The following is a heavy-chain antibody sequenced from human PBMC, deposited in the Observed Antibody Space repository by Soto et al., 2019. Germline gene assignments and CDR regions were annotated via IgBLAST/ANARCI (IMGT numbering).Heavy chain of an antibody. CDR3: VKRTDGYSHY. CDR2: ISSGDST. J-gene: IGHJ4*02. V-gene: IGHV3-23*01. D-gene: IGHD4-4*01. Sequence: PVGSLRLSCAASGFTFSNYAMAWVRQAPGKGLEWVSSISSGDSTNYADSVKGRFTISRDNSKNTVYLQMNSLRAEDTAVYFCVKRTDGYSHYWGQGILVTVSS. CDR1: GFTFSNYA.